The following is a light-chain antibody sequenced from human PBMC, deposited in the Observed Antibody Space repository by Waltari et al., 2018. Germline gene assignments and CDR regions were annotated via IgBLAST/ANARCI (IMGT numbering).Light chain of an antibody. J-gene: IGKJ3*01. Sequence: EIVMTQSPATLSVSPGERATLSCRARQSVDSNLAWYQQKPGQAPRLLIYETSTRANGVPATFSGSGSGTEFTLTITSLQSEDFALYFCQHYDRGPPETFTFGPGTKV. CDR3: QHYDRGPPETFT. CDR1: QSVDSN. V-gene: IGKV3-15*01. CDR2: ETS.